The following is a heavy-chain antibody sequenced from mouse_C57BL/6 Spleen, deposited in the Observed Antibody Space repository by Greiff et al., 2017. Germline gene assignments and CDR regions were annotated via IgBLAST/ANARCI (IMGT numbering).Heavy chain of an antibody. CDR1: GYTFTSYW. D-gene: IGHD2-10*02. CDR2: IDPSDSYT. Sequence: VQLQQPGAELVMPGASVKLSCKASGYTFTSYWMHWVKQRPGQGLEWIGEIDPSDSYTNYNQKFKGKSTLTVDKSSSTAYMQLSSLTSEDSAVYYCARSLERGAMDDWGQGTSVTVSS. J-gene: IGHJ4*01. CDR3: ARSLERGAMDD. V-gene: IGHV1-69*01.